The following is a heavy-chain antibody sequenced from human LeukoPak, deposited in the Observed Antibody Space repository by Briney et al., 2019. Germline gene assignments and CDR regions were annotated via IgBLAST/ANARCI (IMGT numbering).Heavy chain of an antibody. J-gene: IGHJ5*02. D-gene: IGHD5-24*01. CDR1: GDSVNSFF. Sequence: PSETLSLTCTVSGDSVNSFFWSWIRQPPGKGLEWIGEINHSGSTNYNPSLKSRVTISVDTSKNQFSLKLSSVTAADTAVYYCARLAISRGFDPWGQGTLVTVSS. V-gene: IGHV4-34*01. CDR2: INHSGST. CDR3: ARLAISRGFDP.